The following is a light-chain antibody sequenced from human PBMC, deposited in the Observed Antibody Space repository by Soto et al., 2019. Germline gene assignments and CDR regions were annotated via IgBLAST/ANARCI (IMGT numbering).Light chain of an antibody. V-gene: IGLV3-1*01. CDR1: KLGDKY. CDR3: QAWDSSTYV. Sequence: YELTQPPSVSVSPGQTASITCSGDKLGDKYACWYQQKPGQSPVLVIYQDSKRPSGIPERFSGSNSGNTATLTISGTQAMDEADYYCQAWDSSTYVFGTGTKVTV. CDR2: QDS. J-gene: IGLJ1*01.